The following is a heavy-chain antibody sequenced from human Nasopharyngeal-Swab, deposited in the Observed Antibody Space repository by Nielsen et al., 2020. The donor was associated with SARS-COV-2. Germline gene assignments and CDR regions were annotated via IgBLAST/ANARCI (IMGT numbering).Heavy chain of an antibody. D-gene: IGHD6-13*01. J-gene: IGHJ4*02. V-gene: IGHV1-3*01. CDR1: GYTFTSYA. CDR3: ARGRGIAAAGTF. CDR2: INAGNGNT. Sequence: ASVKVSCKASGYTFTSYAMHWVRQAPGQRLEWMGWINAGNGNTKYSQKFQGRVTITRDTSASTAYMELSSLRSEDTVVYYCARGRGIAAAGTFWGQGTLVTVSS.